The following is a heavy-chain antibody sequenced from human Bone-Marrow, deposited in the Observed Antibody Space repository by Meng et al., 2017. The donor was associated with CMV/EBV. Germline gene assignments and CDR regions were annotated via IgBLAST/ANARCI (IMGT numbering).Heavy chain of an antibody. CDR1: GGSFSGYY. D-gene: IGHD2-2*01. Sequence: SETLSLTCAVYGGSFSGYYWSWIRQPPGKGLEWIGEINHSGSTNYNPSLKSRVTISVDTSKNQFSLKLSSVTAADTAVYYCARGQHTRYCSSTSCYLFSYYYGVDVWGQGTTVTVYS. CDR2: INHSGST. J-gene: IGHJ6*01. V-gene: IGHV4-34*01. CDR3: ARGQHTRYCSSTSCYLFSYYYGVDV.